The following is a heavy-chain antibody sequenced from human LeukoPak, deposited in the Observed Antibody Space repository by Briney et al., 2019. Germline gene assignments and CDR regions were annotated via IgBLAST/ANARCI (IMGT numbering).Heavy chain of an antibody. Sequence: PGGSLRLSCAASGFTFSSYSMNWVRQAPGKGLEWVSSISSSSSYIYYADSVKGRFTISRDNAKNSMYLQMNSLRAEDTAVYYCVREGYYDSSGYLGVFDYWGQGILVTVSS. CDR1: GFTFSSYS. D-gene: IGHD3-22*01. J-gene: IGHJ4*02. CDR2: ISSSSSYI. V-gene: IGHV3-21*01. CDR3: VREGYYDSSGYLGVFDY.